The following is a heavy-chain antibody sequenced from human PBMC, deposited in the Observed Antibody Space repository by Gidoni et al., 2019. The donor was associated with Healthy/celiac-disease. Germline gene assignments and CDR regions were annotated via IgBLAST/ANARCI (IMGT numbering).Heavy chain of an antibody. Sequence: EVQLVESGGGLVQPGGSLRLSCAASGFTFSSYSMNWVRQAPGKGLEWVSYISSSSSTIYYADSVKGRFTISRDNAKNSLYLQMNSLRAEDTAVYYCAREPQWELLAGMDVWGQGTTVTVSS. D-gene: IGHD1-26*01. CDR3: AREPQWELLAGMDV. J-gene: IGHJ6*02. V-gene: IGHV3-48*01. CDR2: ISSSSSTI. CDR1: GFTFSSYS.